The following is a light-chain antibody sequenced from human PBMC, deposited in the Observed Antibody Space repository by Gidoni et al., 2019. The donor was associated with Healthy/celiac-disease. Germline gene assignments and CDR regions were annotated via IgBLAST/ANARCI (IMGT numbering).Light chain of an antibody. Sequence: ALTQPASASASPGLSSTISCTGTSSDVGSYNLVSWYQQHPGKAPKLMIYEGSKRPSGVSNRFSGSKSGNTASLTISGLQAEDEADYYCCSYAGSSTLVFGGGTKLTVL. V-gene: IGLV2-23*01. CDR3: CSYAGSSTLV. CDR1: SSDVGSYNL. CDR2: EGS. J-gene: IGLJ2*01.